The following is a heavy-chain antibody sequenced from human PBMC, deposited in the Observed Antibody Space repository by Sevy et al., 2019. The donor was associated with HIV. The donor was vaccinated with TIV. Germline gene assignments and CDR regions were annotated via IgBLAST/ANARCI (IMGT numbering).Heavy chain of an antibody. J-gene: IGHJ5*02. CDR3: AGESTMIRGVPAYNWFDP. D-gene: IGHD3-10*01. CDR2: ISYDGSNK. Sequence: GGSLRLSCAVSGFTFSSYAMHWVRQAPGKGLEWVAVISYDGSNKYYADSVKGRFTISRDNSKNTLYLQMNSLRAEETAVYYCAGESTMIRGVPAYNWFDPWGQGTLVTVSS. CDR1: GFTFSSYA. V-gene: IGHV3-30-3*01.